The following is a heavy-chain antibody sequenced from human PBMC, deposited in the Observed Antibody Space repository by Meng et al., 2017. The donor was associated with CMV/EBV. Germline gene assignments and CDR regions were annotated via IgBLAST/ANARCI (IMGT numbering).Heavy chain of an antibody. V-gene: IGHV3-48*04. CDR1: GFTFSSYS. CDR3: ARGVEGFDY. J-gene: IGHJ4*02. CDR2: ISSSSSTI. Sequence: GESLKISCAASGFTFSSYSMNWVRQAPGKGLEWVSYISSSSSTIYYADSVKGRFTISRDNAKNSLHLQMNSLRAEDTAAYYCARGVEGFDYWGQGTLVTVSS.